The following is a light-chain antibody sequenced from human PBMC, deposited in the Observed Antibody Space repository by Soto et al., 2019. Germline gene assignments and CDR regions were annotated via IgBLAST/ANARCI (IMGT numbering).Light chain of an antibody. CDR3: AAWDDRLGV. CDR1: SSNIGSNY. Sequence: QSVLTQPPSASGTPGQRVTISCSGSSSNIGSNYVYWYQQLPGTAPKLLIYRNNQRPSGVPDRFSGSKSGTSASLAISGLRSEDEADYYCAAWDDRLGVFGGGTQLTVL. J-gene: IGLJ2*01. V-gene: IGLV1-47*01. CDR2: RNN.